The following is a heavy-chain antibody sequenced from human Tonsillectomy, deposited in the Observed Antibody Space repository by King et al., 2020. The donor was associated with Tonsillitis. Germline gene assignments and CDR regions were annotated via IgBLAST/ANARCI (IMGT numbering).Heavy chain of an antibody. Sequence: VQLVESGGGVVQPGGSLRLSCSASGFTFSSYAMHWVRQAPGKGLEYVSALSYNGGGGWYAGSGKGGFTISRDNSKNTLYLQMSSLSAEDSAVYWCVGVWHYFDSSGYLEYWGQGTLATVSS. CDR1: GFTFSSYA. CDR3: VGVWHYFDSSGYLEY. V-gene: IGHV3-64D*06. D-gene: IGHD3-22*01. CDR2: LSYNGGGG. J-gene: IGHJ4*02.